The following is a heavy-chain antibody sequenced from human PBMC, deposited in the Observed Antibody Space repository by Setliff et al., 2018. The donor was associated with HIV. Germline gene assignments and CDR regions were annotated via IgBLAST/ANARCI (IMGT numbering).Heavy chain of an antibody. J-gene: IGHJ3*02. CDR1: GYSFPNNW. V-gene: IGHV5-51*01. Sequence: GESLKISCKGSGYSFPNNWIGWVRQMSGKGLEWMGFIYPENSDARYSPSFEGQVTISADRSNTTAYLQWSSLKASDTAMYFCARLSQRIRIFGVINRGEEFDIWGQGTMVTVSS. D-gene: IGHD3-3*01. CDR2: IYPENSDA. CDR3: ARLSQRIRIFGVINRGEEFDI.